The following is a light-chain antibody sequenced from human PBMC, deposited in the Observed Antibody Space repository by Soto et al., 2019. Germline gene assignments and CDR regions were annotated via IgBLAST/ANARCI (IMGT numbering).Light chain of an antibody. CDR1: QTISTN. CDR3: QQYHNWPPET. Sequence: EIVMTQSPATLSVSPGVRVTLACRASQTISTNLAWYQQKPGQAPRALIYGASTRATGIPARFSGSGSGTEFTLTISSLQSEDFAVVYCQQYHNWPPETFGPGTKVDI. V-gene: IGKV3-15*01. J-gene: IGKJ3*01. CDR2: GAS.